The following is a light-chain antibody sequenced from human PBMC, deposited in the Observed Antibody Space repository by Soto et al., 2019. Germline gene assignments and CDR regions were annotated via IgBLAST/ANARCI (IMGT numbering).Light chain of an antibody. CDR2: GES. CDR3: QQYDRSPGLFT. Sequence: EIVLTQSPGTLSLSPGEGATLSCRASQSVSSNYLAWYQQKPGQAHRLLIYGESSRAAVIPDRFSGSGAGTDFTLTISRLEPEDFAVDYCQQYDRSPGLFTFGPGTKVDIK. V-gene: IGKV3-20*01. J-gene: IGKJ3*01. CDR1: QSVSSNY.